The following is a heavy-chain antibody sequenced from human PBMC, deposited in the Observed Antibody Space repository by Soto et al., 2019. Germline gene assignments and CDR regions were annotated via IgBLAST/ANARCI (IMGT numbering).Heavy chain of an antibody. CDR2: ISSSSTI. Sequence: PGGSLRLSCAASGFTFSSYSMNWVRQAPGKGLEWVSIISSSSTIYNADSVKGRFTISRDNAKNSLYLQMNSLRAEDTAVYYCARDDYDILTGYPDYWGQGTLVTVSS. CDR1: GFTFSSYS. J-gene: IGHJ4*02. D-gene: IGHD3-9*01. CDR3: ARDDYDILTGYPDY. V-gene: IGHV3-48*01.